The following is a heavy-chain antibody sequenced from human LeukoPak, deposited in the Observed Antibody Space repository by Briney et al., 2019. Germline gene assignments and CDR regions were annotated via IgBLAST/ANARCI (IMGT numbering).Heavy chain of an antibody. V-gene: IGHV1-2*02. Sequence: ASVKVSCKASGYTFIDHYVHWVRQAPGQGLEWMGWISPHSGGTDYAQKFQGRVTMTRDTSINTVYMEMTKLRSDDTAVYYCARDPGTSWFDPWGQGTLVIVSS. J-gene: IGHJ5*02. CDR3: ARDPGTSWFDP. CDR2: ISPHSGGT. D-gene: IGHD1-1*01. CDR1: GYTFIDHY.